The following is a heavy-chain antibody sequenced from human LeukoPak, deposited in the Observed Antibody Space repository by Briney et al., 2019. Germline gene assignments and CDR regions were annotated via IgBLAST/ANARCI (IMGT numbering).Heavy chain of an antibody. CDR3: ARIPIVVVPAAQGDNWFDP. V-gene: IGHV1-2*02. CDR2: INPNSGGT. D-gene: IGHD2-2*01. J-gene: IGHJ5*02. Sequence: TVKVSCKASGYTFTGYYMHWVRQAPGQGLEWMGWINPNSGGTNYAQKFQGRVTMTRDTSISTAYMELSRLRSDDTAVYYCARIPIVVVPAAQGDNWFDPWGQGTLVTVSS. CDR1: GYTFTGYY.